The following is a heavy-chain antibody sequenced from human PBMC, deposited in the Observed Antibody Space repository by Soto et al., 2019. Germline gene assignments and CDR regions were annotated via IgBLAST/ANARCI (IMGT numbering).Heavy chain of an antibody. CDR3: ARVHVMVVAGSTFDY. CDR2: IYHGGTT. D-gene: IGHD6-19*01. J-gene: IGHJ4*01. V-gene: IGHV4-38-2*01. Sequence: SETLSLTCAVSGYSLSSGSYWGWIRQPPGKGPEWIASIYHGGTTFYNPSLKSRVTLSVDTSKNHYSLKLRSVTAADTAVYYCARVHVMVVAGSTFDYWGPGIQLTVSS. CDR1: GYSLSSGSY.